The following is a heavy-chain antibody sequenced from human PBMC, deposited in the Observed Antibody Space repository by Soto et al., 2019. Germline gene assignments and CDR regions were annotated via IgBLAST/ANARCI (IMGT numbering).Heavy chain of an antibody. CDR1: GFTFSSYD. CDR3: ARAVHSSGWYYFDC. D-gene: IGHD6-19*01. J-gene: IGHJ4*02. Sequence: GGSLRLSCAASGFTFSSYDMHWVRQATGKGLEWVSAIGTAGDPYYPGSVKGRFTISRENAKNSLYLQMNSLRAGDTAVYYCARAVHSSGWYYFDCWGQGTLVTVSS. CDR2: IGTAGDP. V-gene: IGHV3-13*05.